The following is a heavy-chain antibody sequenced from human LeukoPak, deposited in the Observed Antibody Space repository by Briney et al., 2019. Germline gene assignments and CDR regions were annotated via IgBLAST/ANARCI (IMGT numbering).Heavy chain of an antibody. D-gene: IGHD5-24*01. CDR3: ATIGDGYNSGY. J-gene: IGHJ4*02. V-gene: IGHV1-69*05. CDR2: IIPIFGTA. CDR1: GGTFSSYA. Sequence: ASVKVSCKASGGTFSSYAISWVRQAPGQGLEWMGGIIPIFGTANYAQKFQGRVTITTDESTSTAYMELSSLRSEDTAVYYCATIGDGYNSGYWGQGTLATVSS.